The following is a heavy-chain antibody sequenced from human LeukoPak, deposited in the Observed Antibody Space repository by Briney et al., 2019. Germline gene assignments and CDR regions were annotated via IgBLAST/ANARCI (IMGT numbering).Heavy chain of an antibody. CDR1: GFTFSSYA. J-gene: IGHJ5*02. CDR3: ARDQCSSTSCYNNWFDP. V-gene: IGHV3-64*01. Sequence: PGGSLRLSCVASGFTFSSYAMHWVRQTPGKGLEYVSGINSNGGSTHYANSVKGRFTISRDNSKHTLYLQMGSLRSEDTAVYYCARDQCSSTSCYNNWFDPWGQGTLVTVSS. CDR2: INSNGGST. D-gene: IGHD2-2*02.